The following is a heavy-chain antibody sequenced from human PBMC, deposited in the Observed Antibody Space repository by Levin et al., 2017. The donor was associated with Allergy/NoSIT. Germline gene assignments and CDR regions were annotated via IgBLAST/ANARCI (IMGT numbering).Heavy chain of an antibody. J-gene: IGHJ4*02. D-gene: IGHD5-18*01. V-gene: IGHV3-7*04. CDR2: INLDGSET. Sequence: GESLKISCAASGFTFNDYWMSWVRQSPGKGLEWVANINLDGSETYYVDSVKGRFTISRDNAKNSLYLQMNSLRVEDTAMYFCARGWIHLWPFDHWGQGTLVTVSS. CDR3: ARGWIHLWPFDH. CDR1: GFTFNDYW.